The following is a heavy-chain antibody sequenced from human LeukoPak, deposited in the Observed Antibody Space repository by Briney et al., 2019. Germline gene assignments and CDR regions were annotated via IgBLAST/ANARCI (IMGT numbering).Heavy chain of an antibody. CDR3: ARDVDRNFDY. V-gene: IGHV3-30*03. Sequence: GGSLRLSCAASGFTFNYAWMSWVRQAPGKGLEWVAVISYDGSNKYYADSAKGRFTISRDNSKNTLYLQMNSLRAEDTAVYYCARDVDRNFDYWGQGTLVTVSS. CDR1: GFTFNYAW. D-gene: IGHD3-22*01. J-gene: IGHJ4*02. CDR2: ISYDGSNK.